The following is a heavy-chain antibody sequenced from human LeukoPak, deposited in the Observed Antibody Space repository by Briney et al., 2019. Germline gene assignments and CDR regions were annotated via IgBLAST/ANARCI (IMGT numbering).Heavy chain of an antibody. CDR3: ARDPSHASGWYWDYYYHGMDV. J-gene: IGHJ6*02. Sequence: GGSLRLSCAASGFTFSSYSMNWVRQAPGKGLEWVSSISSSSSYIYYADSVKGRFTISRDNAKNSLYLQMNSLRAEDTAVYYCARDPSHASGWYWDYYYHGMDVWGQGTTVTVSS. V-gene: IGHV3-21*01. D-gene: IGHD6-19*01. CDR2: ISSSSSYI. CDR1: GFTFSSYS.